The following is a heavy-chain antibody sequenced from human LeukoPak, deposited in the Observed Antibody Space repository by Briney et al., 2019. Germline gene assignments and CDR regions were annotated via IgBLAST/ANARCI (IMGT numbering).Heavy chain of an antibody. CDR2: IYYAGST. J-gene: IGHJ6*02. CDR1: GVSISGYF. Sequence: PSETLSLTCTVSGVSISGYFWTWVRQPPGKGLEWIGYIYYAGSTNYNPSLKSRVTISVDTSKNQFSLRLSSVTAADTAVYYCARDSRSDYNYYYDYGMDVWGQGTTVTVSS. D-gene: IGHD4-4*01. CDR3: ARDSRSDYNYYYDYGMDV. V-gene: IGHV4-59*01.